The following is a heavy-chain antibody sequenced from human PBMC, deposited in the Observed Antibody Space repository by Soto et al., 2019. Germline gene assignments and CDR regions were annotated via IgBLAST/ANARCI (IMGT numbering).Heavy chain of an antibody. J-gene: IGHJ4*02. CDR3: VADVAEVGKGEFDY. Sequence: PGGSLRLSCAAAGFTFSGYAMSWVRQAPGKGLEWLGRVKSRTSGGTVDYAAPVKGRFTISRDDSKNTVILQMSSLKMEDTAVYYCVADVAEVGKGEFDYWGQGALVTVSS. D-gene: IGHD3-16*01. CDR1: GFTFSGYA. V-gene: IGHV3-15*01. CDR2: VKSRTSGGTV.